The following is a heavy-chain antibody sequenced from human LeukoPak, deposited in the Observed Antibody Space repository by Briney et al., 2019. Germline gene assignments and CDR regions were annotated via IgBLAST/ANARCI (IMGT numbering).Heavy chain of an antibody. CDR1: GFSFSSYE. CDR2: ISSSGRKI. V-gene: IGHV3-48*03. Sequence: GGSLRLSCAASGFSFSSYEMNWVRQAPGKGLEWISFISSSGRKIYYTDSVKGRFTISRDNAKNSLYLQMNSLRAEDTALYYCARGFIGYCSSTSCYGGDYFDYWGQGTLVTVSS. CDR3: ARGFIGYCSSTSCYGGDYFDY. D-gene: IGHD2-2*01. J-gene: IGHJ4*02.